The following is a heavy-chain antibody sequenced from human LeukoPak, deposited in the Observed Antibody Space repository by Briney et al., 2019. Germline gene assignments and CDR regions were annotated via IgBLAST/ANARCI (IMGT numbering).Heavy chain of an antibody. D-gene: IGHD2-21*02. J-gene: IGHJ4*02. CDR1: GLNFANHA. Sequence: GGSLRLSCAASGLNFANHAMSWVRQTAGKGLEWVSAISGGGDITYYADSVKGRFTISRDNSKDTLFLQMHSLRPGDTAVYYCVREDTPATANYWGQGTLVTISS. CDR2: ISGGGDIT. CDR3: VREDTPATANY. V-gene: IGHV3-23*01.